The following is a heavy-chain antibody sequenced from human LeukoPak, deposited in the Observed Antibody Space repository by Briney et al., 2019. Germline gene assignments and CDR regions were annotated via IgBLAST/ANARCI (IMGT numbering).Heavy chain of an antibody. J-gene: IGHJ5*02. D-gene: IGHD2-2*02. CDR2: INHSGST. Sequence: PSETLSLTCAVYGGSFSGYYWSWIRQPPGKGLEWIGEINHSGSTNYNPSLKSRVTISVDTSKNQFSLKLSSVTAADTAVYYCARRYQLLYGGSWFDPWGQGTLVTVSS. V-gene: IGHV4-34*01. CDR3: ARRYQLLYGGSWFDP. CDR1: GGSFSGYY.